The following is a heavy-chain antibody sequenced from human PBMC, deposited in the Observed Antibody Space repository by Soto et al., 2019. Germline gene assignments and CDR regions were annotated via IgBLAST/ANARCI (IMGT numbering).Heavy chain of an antibody. CDR1: GFTFSSYD. J-gene: IGHJ4*02. Sequence: EVQLVESGGGLVQPGGSLRLSCAASGFTFSSYDMHWVRQATGKGLEWVSAIGTAGDTYYPGCVKGRFTTSTENAKNSLYLQMNSLRAGDTAVYYCARGGYCSGGSCYSAFFGYWGQGTLVTVSS. D-gene: IGHD2-15*01. CDR3: ARGGYCSGGSCYSAFFGY. V-gene: IGHV3-13*01. CDR2: IGTAGDT.